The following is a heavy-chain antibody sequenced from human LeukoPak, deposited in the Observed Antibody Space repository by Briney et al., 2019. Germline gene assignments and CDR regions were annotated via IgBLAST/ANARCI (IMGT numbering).Heavy chain of an antibody. CDR3: ARGGPSYYVWGSYRYGDAFDI. Sequence: SETLSLTCDVYGGSFSGYYWSWIRQPPGKGLEWIGEINHSGSTNYNPSLKSRVTISVDTSKNQFSLKLSSVTAADTAVYYCARGGPSYYVWGSYRYGDAFDIWGQGTMVTVSS. J-gene: IGHJ3*02. D-gene: IGHD3-16*02. CDR2: INHSGST. V-gene: IGHV4-34*01. CDR1: GGSFSGYY.